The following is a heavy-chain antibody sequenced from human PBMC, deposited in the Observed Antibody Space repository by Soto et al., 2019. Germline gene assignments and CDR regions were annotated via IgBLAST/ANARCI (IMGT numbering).Heavy chain of an antibody. CDR3: ARVTYGSGIYYYYGMDV. D-gene: IGHD3-10*01. Sequence: LRLSCAASGFTFSSYWMSWVRQAPGKGLEWVANIKQDGSEKYYVDSVKGRFTISRDNAKNSLYLQMNSLRAEDTAVYYCARVTYGSGIYYYYGMDVWGQGTTVTVSS. J-gene: IGHJ6*02. CDR2: IKQDGSEK. CDR1: GFTFSSYW. V-gene: IGHV3-7*03.